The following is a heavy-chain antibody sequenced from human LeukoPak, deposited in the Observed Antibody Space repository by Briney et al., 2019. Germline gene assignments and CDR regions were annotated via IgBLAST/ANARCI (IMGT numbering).Heavy chain of an antibody. CDR1: GGSISSGGYY. V-gene: IGHV4-31*03. J-gene: IGHJ4*02. Sequence: TSETLSLTCTVSGGSISSGGYYWSWIRQHPGKGLEWIGYIYYSGSTYYNPSLKSRVTISVDTSKNQFSLKLSSVTAADTAVYYCARPFCSSTSCYRAWGQGTLVTVSS. CDR2: IYYSGST. CDR3: ARPFCSSTSCYRA. D-gene: IGHD2-2*02.